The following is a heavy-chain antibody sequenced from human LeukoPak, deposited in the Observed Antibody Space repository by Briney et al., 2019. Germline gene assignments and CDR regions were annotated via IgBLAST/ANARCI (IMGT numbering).Heavy chain of an antibody. CDR1: GGSLSSSSYY. CDR3: AKPGGGQDFSAFDP. D-gene: IGHD2-15*01. Sequence: SETLSLTCTVSGGSLSSSSYYWGWIRQPPGKGLEWIGSIYYSGSTYYNPSLKSRVTISVDTSKNQFSLKLSSVTAADTAVYYCAKPGGGQDFSAFDPWGQGTLVTVSS. CDR2: IYYSGST. J-gene: IGHJ5*02. V-gene: IGHV4-39*01.